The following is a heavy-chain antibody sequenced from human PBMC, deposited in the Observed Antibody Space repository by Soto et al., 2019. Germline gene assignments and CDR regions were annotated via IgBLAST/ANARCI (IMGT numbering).Heavy chain of an antibody. Sequence: SDTLSVRCTVCGDSLSSYYLSWIRQPTGVGLEWIGYIYYSGSTNYNPSLKSRVTISVDTSKNQFSLKLSSVTAADTAVYYCARGYCGGDCYSRWFDPWGQGTLVTVSS. CDR2: IYYSGST. V-gene: IGHV4-59*07. D-gene: IGHD2-21*02. J-gene: IGHJ5*02. CDR1: GDSLSSYY. CDR3: ARGYCGGDCYSRWFDP.